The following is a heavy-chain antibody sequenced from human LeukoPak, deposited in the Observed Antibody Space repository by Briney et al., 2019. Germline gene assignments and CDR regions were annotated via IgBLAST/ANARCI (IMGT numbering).Heavy chain of an antibody. D-gene: IGHD3-22*01. V-gene: IGHV3-33*01. CDR3: ARALVGYYDSSGQIDY. CDR1: GFTFSSYS. Sequence: GGSLRLSCAASGFTFSSYSMHWVRQAPGKGLEWVALIWYDGSNKYYADSVKGRFTISRDNSKNTLYLQMNSLRAEDTAVYYCARALVGYYDSSGQIDYWGQGTLVTVSS. CDR2: IWYDGSNK. J-gene: IGHJ4*02.